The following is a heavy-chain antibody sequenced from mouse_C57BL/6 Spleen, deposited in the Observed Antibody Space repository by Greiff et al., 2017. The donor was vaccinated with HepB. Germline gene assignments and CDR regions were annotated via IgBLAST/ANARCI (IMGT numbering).Heavy chain of an antibody. CDR3: ASPTAQATPFAY. Sequence: VQLQESGPELVKPGASVKISCKASGYAFSSSWMNWVKQRPGKGLEWIGRIYPGDGDTNYNGKFKGKATLTADKSSSTAYMQLSSLTSEDSAVYVCASPTAQATPFAYWGQGTLVTVSA. D-gene: IGHD3-2*02. CDR2: IYPGDGDT. CDR1: GYAFSSSW. J-gene: IGHJ3*01. V-gene: IGHV1-82*01.